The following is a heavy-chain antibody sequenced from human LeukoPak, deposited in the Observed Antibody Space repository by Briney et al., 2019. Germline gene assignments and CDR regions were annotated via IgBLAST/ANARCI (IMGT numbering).Heavy chain of an antibody. Sequence: GASVKVSCKASGYTFTSNYMHWVRPAPGQGLEWMGIIHPSGGNTNYAQKFQGRVAMTRDTSTSTVYMELSSPRSEDTAIYYCARDCSSTRCQGPVFDNWGQGTLVTVSS. V-gene: IGHV1-46*01. CDR3: ARDCSSTRCQGPVFDN. CDR2: IHPSGGNT. CDR1: GYTFTSNY. D-gene: IGHD2-2*01. J-gene: IGHJ4*02.